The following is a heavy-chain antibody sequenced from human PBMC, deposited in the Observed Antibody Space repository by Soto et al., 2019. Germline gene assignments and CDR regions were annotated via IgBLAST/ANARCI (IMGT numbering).Heavy chain of an antibody. D-gene: IGHD3-9*01. V-gene: IGHV3-48*04. Sequence: GGSLRLSCVASGFSFSSYSLVWVRQAPGKGLEWVSYIFVDSSAIYYADSVKGRFTVSRDNAQNSLFLVMNSLRAEDTAVYYCARDRDWAFDYWGQGTLVTVSS. CDR2: IFVDSSAI. J-gene: IGHJ4*02. CDR1: GFSFSSYS. CDR3: ARDRDWAFDY.